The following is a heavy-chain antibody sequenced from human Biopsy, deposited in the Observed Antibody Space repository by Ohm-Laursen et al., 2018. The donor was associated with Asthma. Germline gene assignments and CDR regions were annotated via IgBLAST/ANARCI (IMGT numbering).Heavy chain of an antibody. V-gene: IGHV3-30*03. CDR3: ARSSHINWGGYFDY. CDR1: GFTFSSYG. J-gene: IGHJ4*02. D-gene: IGHD7-27*01. Sequence: SLRLSCAASGFTFSSYGMHWVRQAPGKGLEWVAVISYDGGNKYYGDSVKGRFTISRDNSKNTLYLQMNSLRAEDTAVYYCARSSHINWGGYFDYWGQGTLVTVSS. CDR2: ISYDGGNK.